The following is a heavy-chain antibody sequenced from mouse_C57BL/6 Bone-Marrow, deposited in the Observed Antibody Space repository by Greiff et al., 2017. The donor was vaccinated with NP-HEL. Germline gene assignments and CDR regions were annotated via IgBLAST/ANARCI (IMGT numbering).Heavy chain of an antibody. CDR2: IDPEDGDT. V-gene: IGHV14-1*01. Sequence: DVQLQESGAELVRPGASVKLSCTASGFNIKDYYMHWVKQRPEQGLEWIGRIDPEDGDTEYAPKFQGKATMTADTSSNTAYLQLSSLTSEDTAVYYCTIITTVVAPFDYWGQGTTLTVSS. D-gene: IGHD1-1*01. CDR3: TIITTVVAPFDY. J-gene: IGHJ2*01. CDR1: GFNIKDYY.